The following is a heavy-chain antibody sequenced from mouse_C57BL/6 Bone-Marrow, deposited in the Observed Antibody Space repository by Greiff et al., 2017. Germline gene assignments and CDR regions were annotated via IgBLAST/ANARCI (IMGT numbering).Heavy chain of an antibody. V-gene: IGHV1-82*01. CDR2: IYPGDGDT. CDR3: ASITTVVGYFDV. Sequence: VQLQQSGPELVKPGASVKIPCKASGYAFSSSWMNWVKQRPGKGLEWIGRIYPGDGDTNYNGKFKGKATLTADKSSSTAYMQLSSLTSEDSAVYFCASITTVVGYFDVWGTGTTVTVSS. J-gene: IGHJ1*03. CDR1: GYAFSSSW. D-gene: IGHD1-1*01.